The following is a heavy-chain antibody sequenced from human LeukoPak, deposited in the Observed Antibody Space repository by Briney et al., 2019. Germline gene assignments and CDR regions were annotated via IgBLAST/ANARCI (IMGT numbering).Heavy chain of an antibody. Sequence: SETLSLTCAVYGGSFSGYYWSWIRQPPGKGLEWIGEINHSGSTNYNPSLKSRVTISVDTSKNQFSLKLSSVTAADTAVYYCARGANYDFWSGYDKRYFDYWGQGSLVTVSS. CDR1: GGSFSGYY. D-gene: IGHD3-3*01. V-gene: IGHV4-34*01. J-gene: IGHJ4*02. CDR2: INHSGST. CDR3: ARGANYDFWSGYDKRYFDY.